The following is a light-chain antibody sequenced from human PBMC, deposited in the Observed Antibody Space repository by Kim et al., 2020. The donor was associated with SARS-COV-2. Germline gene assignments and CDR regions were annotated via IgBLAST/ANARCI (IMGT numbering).Light chain of an antibody. CDR3: QQYDNVLT. CDR1: QDINTY. V-gene: IGKV1-33*01. Sequence: DIQMTQSPSSLSASVGDRVTITCRASQDINTYLNWYQQKPGKAPKLLIYDASNLETGVPSRFSGTGSGTHFTFTISSLQPEDIATYCCQQYDNVLTFGQGTRLEIK. J-gene: IGKJ5*01. CDR2: DAS.